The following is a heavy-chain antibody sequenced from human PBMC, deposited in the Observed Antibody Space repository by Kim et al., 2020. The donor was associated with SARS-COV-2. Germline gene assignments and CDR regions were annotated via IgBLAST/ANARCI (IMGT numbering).Heavy chain of an antibody. CDR3: AKADCPSSGCYLVNY. CDR2: ISGDGGSL. D-gene: IGHD2-21*02. CDR1: GFTFDDYA. J-gene: IGHJ4*02. Sequence: GGSLRLSCVASGFTFDDYAMHWVRQAPGKGLEWVSLISGDGGSLKYGDSVRGRFTISRDNSKNSLYLQMNSLTTEDTAFYYCAKADCPSSGCYLVNYWGQGTLVTVSS. V-gene: IGHV3-43*02.